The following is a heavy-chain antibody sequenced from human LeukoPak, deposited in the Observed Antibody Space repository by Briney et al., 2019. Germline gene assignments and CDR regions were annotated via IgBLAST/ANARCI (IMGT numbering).Heavy chain of an antibody. V-gene: IGHV4-61*08. J-gene: IGHJ5*02. CDR1: GDSVASGGYY. D-gene: IGHD3-10*01. Sequence: PSETLSLTCTVSGDSVASGGYYWNRIRQPPGKGLEWIGYIYYSVSTNYNLSLKSRVTISLDPSENQFSLKLTSVTAADTAVYYCARGGRGRNWFDPWGQGTLVTVSS. CDR3: ARGGRGRNWFDP. CDR2: IYYSVST.